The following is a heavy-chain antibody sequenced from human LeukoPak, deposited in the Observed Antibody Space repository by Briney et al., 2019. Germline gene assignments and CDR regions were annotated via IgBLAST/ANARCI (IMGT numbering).Heavy chain of an antibody. CDR3: AGGAGGDAFDI. J-gene: IGHJ3*02. Sequence: SETLSLTCAVYGGSFSGYYWSWIRQPPGKGLEWIGEIHHSGSTNYNPSLKSRVTISVDTSKNQFSLKLSSVTAADTAVYYCAGGAGGDAFDIWGQGTMVTVSS. D-gene: IGHD3-10*01. V-gene: IGHV4-34*01. CDR2: IHHSGST. CDR1: GGSFSGYY.